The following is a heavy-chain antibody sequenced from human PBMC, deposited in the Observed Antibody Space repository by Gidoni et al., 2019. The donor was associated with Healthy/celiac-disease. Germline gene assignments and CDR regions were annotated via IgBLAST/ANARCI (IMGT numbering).Heavy chain of an antibody. CDR1: GFSFTSYW. D-gene: IGHD4-17*01. Sequence: EVQLVQSGAEAHKPGESLRISCKGSGFSFTSYWISWVRQMPGQGLEWMGRIDPSDSYTNYNPSFQGHVTISAYKSISTAYLQWSSRKASDTAMYYCAGQTVTDENWFDPWGQGTLVTVSS. V-gene: IGHV5-10-1*03. CDR3: AGQTVTDENWFDP. J-gene: IGHJ5*02. CDR2: IDPSDSYT.